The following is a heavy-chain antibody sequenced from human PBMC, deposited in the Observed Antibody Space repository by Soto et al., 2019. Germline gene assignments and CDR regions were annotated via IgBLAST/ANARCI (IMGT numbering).Heavy chain of an antibody. V-gene: IGHV3-74*01. CDR3: ASEYCSSTNCYFDY. D-gene: IGHD2-2*01. Sequence: GGSLRLSCAASGFTFTSFWMHWVRQAPGKGLVWVSRINSDGSSTSYADSVKGRFTISRDNAKNTLYLQMNSLRAEDTAVYYCASEYCSSTNCYFDYWGQGTLVPVSS. CDR2: INSDGSST. J-gene: IGHJ4*02. CDR1: GFTFTSFW.